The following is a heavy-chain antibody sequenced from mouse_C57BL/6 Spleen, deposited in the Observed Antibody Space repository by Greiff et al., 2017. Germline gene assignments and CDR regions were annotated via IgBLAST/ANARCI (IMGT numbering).Heavy chain of an antibody. D-gene: IGHD1-1*02. CDR1: GYTFTSYW. V-gene: IGHV1-64*01. Sequence: QVQLQQSGAELVKPGASVKLSCKASGYTFTSYWMHWVKQRPGQGLEWIGMIHPNSGSTNYNEKFKSKATLTVDKSSSTAYMQLSSLTSEDSAVYYCAREGVGAMDYWGQGTSVTVSS. J-gene: IGHJ4*01. CDR2: IHPNSGST. CDR3: AREGVGAMDY.